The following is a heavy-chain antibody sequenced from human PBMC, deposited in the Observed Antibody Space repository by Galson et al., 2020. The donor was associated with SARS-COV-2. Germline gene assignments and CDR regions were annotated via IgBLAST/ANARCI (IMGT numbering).Heavy chain of an antibody. V-gene: IGHV3-30*04. CDR3: ARDYYDSSGYSQGIDY. CDR2: ISYDGSNK. D-gene: IGHD3-22*01. J-gene: IGHJ4*02. Sequence: GESPKISCAASGFTFSSYAMHWVRQAPGKGPEWAAVISYDGSNKYYADSVKGRFTISRDNSKNTLYLQMNSLRAEDTAVYYCARDYYDSSGYSQGIDYWGQGTLVTVSS. CDR1: GFTFSSYA.